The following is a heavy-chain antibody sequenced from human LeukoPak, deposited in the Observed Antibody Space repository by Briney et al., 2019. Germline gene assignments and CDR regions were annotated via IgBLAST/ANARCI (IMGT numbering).Heavy chain of an antibody. CDR2: IYYSGST. CDR3: ARGGQYYYDSSGYYGEYYFDY. V-gene: IGHV4-59*01. CDR1: GGSISSYY. Sequence: SETLSLTCTVSGGSISSYYWSWSRQPPGKGLEWIGYIYYSGSTNYNPSLKSRVTISVDTSKNQFSLKLSSVTAADTAVYYCARGGQYYYDSSGYYGEYYFDYWGQGTLVTVSS. D-gene: IGHD3-22*01. J-gene: IGHJ4*02.